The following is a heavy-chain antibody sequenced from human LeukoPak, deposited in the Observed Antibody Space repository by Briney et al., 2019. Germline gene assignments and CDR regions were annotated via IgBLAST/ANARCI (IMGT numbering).Heavy chain of an antibody. CDR2: LPPDELGI. CDR3: VGTIASRGSEY. V-gene: IGHV3-74*01. J-gene: IGHJ4*02. Sequence: GGSLRLSCAASGLTFTNYWMHWVRQAPGMGLVWVSRLPPDELGIIYADSVKGRFAVSRDNAKNTVYLQMNNLRVDDTAMYYCVGTIASRGSEYWGQGALVTVSS. CDR1: GLTFTNYW. D-gene: IGHD6-6*01.